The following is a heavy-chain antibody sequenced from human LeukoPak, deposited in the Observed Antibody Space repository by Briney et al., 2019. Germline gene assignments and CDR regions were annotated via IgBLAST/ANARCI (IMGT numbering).Heavy chain of an antibody. J-gene: IGHJ4*02. Sequence: GGSLRLSCAAPRFTFSSYWMSWGRQAPGKGLEWVANIQQDGSEKYYVDSVKGRFTISRDNAKNSLYLQMNSLRAEDTAVYYCARDARVVLDYWGQGNLVTVSS. CDR2: IQQDGSEK. V-gene: IGHV3-7*01. D-gene: IGHD2-2*01. CDR1: RFTFSSYW. CDR3: ARDARVVLDY.